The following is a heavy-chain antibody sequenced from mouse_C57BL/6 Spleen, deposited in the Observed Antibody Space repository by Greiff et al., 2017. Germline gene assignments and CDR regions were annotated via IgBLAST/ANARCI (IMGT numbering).Heavy chain of an antibody. D-gene: IGHD2-3*01. CDR2: INPSSGYT. Sequence: QVQLQQSGAELAKPGASVKLSCKASGYTFTSYWMHWVKQRPGQGLEWIGYINPSSGYTKYNQKFKDKDTLTADKSSSTAYMQLSSLTYEDSAVYYCARSDGYYLAWFGYWGQGTLVTVSA. J-gene: IGHJ3*01. CDR1: GYTFTSYW. V-gene: IGHV1-7*01. CDR3: ARSDGYYLAWFGY.